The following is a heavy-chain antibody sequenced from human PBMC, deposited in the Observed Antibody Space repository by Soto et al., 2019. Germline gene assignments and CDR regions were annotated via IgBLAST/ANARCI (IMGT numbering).Heavy chain of an antibody. V-gene: IGHV1-18*01. CDR3: ARGGNHVWGSSEF. CDR1: GYTFTTYS. Sequence: ASVKVSCQPSGYTFTTYSINWVRQAPGQGLEWMGWMRTDNGNTNYAQKFKGRVTMTTDTSTSTAYLELRSLKSDDTAIYYCARGGNHVWGSSEFWGQGTLVTVSS. CDR2: MRTDNGNT. D-gene: IGHD3-16*01. J-gene: IGHJ4*02.